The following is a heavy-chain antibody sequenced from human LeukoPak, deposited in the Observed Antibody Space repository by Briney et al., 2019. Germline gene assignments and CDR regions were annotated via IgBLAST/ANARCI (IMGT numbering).Heavy chain of an antibody. Sequence: AGGSLRLSCAASGFTFSSYSMNWVRQAPGKGLEWVSSISSSSSYLYYADSVKGRFTISRDNAKNSLYLQMNSLRAEDTAVYYCARGRITMVRGAERLYYFDYWGQGTLVTVSS. V-gene: IGHV3-21*01. CDR1: GFTFSSYS. CDR2: ISSSSSYL. J-gene: IGHJ4*02. D-gene: IGHD3-10*01. CDR3: ARGRITMVRGAERLYYFDY.